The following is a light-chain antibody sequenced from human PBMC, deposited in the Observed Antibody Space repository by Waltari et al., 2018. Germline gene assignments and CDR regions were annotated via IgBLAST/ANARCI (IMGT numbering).Light chain of an antibody. V-gene: IGLV2-8*01. CDR2: EVS. Sequence: QSALTQPPSASGSPGQSVTISCTGTSSHARGFDYVSWYQQHPGKVPRLMIYEVSKRPSGVPDRFSGSKSGNTASLTVSGLQVEDEADYYCSSFAGSSQMLFGGGTKLTVL. CDR1: SSHARGFDY. CDR3: SSFAGSSQML. J-gene: IGLJ2*01.